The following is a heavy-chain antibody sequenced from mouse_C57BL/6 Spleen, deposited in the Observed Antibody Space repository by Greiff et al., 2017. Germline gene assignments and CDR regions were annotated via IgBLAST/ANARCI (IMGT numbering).Heavy chain of an antibody. CDR2: IWRGGST. J-gene: IGHJ2*01. Sequence: QVQLKQSGPGLVQPSQSLSITCTVSGFSLTSYGVHWVRQSPGKGLEWLGVIWRGGSTDYNAAFMSRLSITKDNSKSQVFFKMNSLQADDTAIYYCAKNYLIYHGGDYFDYWGQGTTLTVSS. D-gene: IGHD2-1*01. CDR3: AKNYLIYHGGDYFDY. V-gene: IGHV2-5*01. CDR1: GFSLTSYG.